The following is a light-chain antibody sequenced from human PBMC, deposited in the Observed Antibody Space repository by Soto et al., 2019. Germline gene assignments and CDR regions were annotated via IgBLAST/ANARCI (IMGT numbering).Light chain of an antibody. CDR1: QSVGSH. V-gene: IGKV3-15*01. CDR2: NAG. J-gene: IGKJ5*01. Sequence: EVVMTQSPATLSVCLGETASLSCRASQSVGSHLAWYQQKPGQAPRLLIYNAGIRATGIPARFRGSGSGTEFTLTISSLQSEDFAVYYCQQYNDWPPVTFGQGTRLEIK. CDR3: QQYNDWPPVT.